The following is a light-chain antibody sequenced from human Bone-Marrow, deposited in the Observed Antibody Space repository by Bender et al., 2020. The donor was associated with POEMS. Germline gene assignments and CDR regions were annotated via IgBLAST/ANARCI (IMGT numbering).Light chain of an antibody. V-gene: IGLV2-23*02. CDR1: SSDVGSYNF. Sequence: QSVLTQPPSVSGAPGQTVTISCTGTSSDVGSYNFVSWYQQHPGKAPKLMIYEVSKRPSGISDRFSASKSGNTASLTISGLQAEDEADYYCCSYAGGSPAVFGGGTQLTVL. CDR2: EVS. CDR3: CSYAGGSPAV. J-gene: IGLJ7*01.